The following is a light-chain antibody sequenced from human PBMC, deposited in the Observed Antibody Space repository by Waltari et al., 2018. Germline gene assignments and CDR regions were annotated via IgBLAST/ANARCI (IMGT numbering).Light chain of an antibody. J-gene: IGLJ1*01. V-gene: IGLV2-14*03. CDR1: SSDVGGYDF. CDR2: DVS. Sequence: QSALTQPASVSGSPGQSITISCTGTSSDVGGYDFVSWYQQHPGKAPKLLIYDVSKRPSGVSNRFSGSKSGNTSSLTISVLQAEDEADYFCNSYASSSTFYVFGTGTKVTVL. CDR3: NSYASSSTFYV.